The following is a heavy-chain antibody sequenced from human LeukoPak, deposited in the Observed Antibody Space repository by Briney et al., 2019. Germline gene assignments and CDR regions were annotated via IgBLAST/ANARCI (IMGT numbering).Heavy chain of an antibody. CDR1: GFIFSSYG. Sequence: PGRSLRLSCAASGFIFSSYGMHWVRQAPGKGLEWVAVIWYDGSNKYYADSVKGRFTISRNNSKNTLYLQMNSLRAEDTAVYYCARGGYSYKYYFDYWGQGTLVTVSS. D-gene: IGHD5-18*01. CDR3: ARGGYSYKYYFDY. V-gene: IGHV3-33*01. J-gene: IGHJ4*02. CDR2: IWYDGSNK.